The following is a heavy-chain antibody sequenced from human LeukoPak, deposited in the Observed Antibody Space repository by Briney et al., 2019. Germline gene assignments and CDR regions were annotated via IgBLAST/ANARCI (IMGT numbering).Heavy chain of an antibody. Sequence: SETLSLTRAVYGGSFSGYYWSWIRQPPGKGLEWIGEINHSGSTNYNPSLKSRVTISVDTTKNQFSLRLSSVTASDTAVYSWARRPPGAARYLVGWFDPWGQGTLVTVSS. V-gene: IGHV4-34*01. CDR3: ARRPPGAARYLVGWFDP. D-gene: IGHD6-6*01. CDR2: INHSGST. CDR1: GGSFSGYY. J-gene: IGHJ5*02.